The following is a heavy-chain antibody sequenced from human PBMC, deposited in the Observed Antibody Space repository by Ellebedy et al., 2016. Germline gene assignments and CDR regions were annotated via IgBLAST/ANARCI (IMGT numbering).Heavy chain of an antibody. CDR3: AKDEYQLPKWVSVPASRTYYMDV. Sequence: GGSLRLXXEASGFTFISFAMNWVRQAPGKGLEWVSAISGSGGSTYYADSVKGRFTISRDNSKNTLYLQMNSLRAEDTAVYYCAKDEYQLPKWVSVPASRTYYMDVWGKGTTVTVSS. V-gene: IGHV3-23*01. J-gene: IGHJ6*03. CDR2: ISGSGGST. D-gene: IGHD2-2*01. CDR1: GFTFISFA.